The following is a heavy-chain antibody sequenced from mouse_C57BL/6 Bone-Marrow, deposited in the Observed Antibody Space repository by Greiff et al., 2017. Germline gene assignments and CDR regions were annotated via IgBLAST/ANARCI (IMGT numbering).Heavy chain of an antibody. J-gene: IGHJ4*01. D-gene: IGHD2-3*01. CDR2: ISGGGGHT. Sequence: EVHLVESGGGLVKPGGSLKLSCAASGFTFSSYTMSWVRQTPEKRLEWVATISGGGGHTSYQDSVKGRFTISRDNAKNTLYLQMSSLRSEDTALYYCARRWGYYKAMDCWGQETSVTVSS. CDR1: GFTFSSYT. V-gene: IGHV5-9*04. CDR3: ARRWGYYKAMDC.